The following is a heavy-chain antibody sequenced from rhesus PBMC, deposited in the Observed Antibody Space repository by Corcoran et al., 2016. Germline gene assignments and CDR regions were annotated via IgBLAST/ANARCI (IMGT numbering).Heavy chain of an antibody. V-gene: IGHV4-80*01. D-gene: IGHD6-31*01. CDR2: INGNSGST. CDR1: GASISSYW. J-gene: IGHJ4*01. Sequence: QVQLQESGPGLVKPSETLSLSCAVSGASISSYWGSWILQPPGKGLEWIGEINGNSGSTYYNPSLKSRVTISKDASKNQFSLKLSAVTAADTAVYYCARGDSSGWHVDYWGQGVLVTVSS. CDR3: ARGDSSGWHVDY.